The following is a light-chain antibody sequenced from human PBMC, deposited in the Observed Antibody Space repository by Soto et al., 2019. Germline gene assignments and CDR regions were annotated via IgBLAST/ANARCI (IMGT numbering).Light chain of an antibody. CDR3: QQYNNWLPIT. J-gene: IGKJ5*01. Sequence: ETVMTQSPATLSVSPGERATLSCRASQTVSTNLAWYQQKPGQAPRLLIYSASTRATGIPARFSGSGSGTEFTLTISSLQSEDFAVYFCQQYNNWLPITFGQGTRLEIK. CDR1: QTVSTN. CDR2: SAS. V-gene: IGKV3-15*01.